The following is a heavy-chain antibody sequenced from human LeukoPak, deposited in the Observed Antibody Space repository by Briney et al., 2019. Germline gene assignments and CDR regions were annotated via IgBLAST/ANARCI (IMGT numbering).Heavy chain of an antibody. V-gene: IGHV4-34*01. J-gene: IGHJ4*02. CDR3: ARGQGTVTTH. Sequence: SETLALTCTVSGGSFSGYYCTWIRQPPGKGLEWIGEINHSGSANYNPSLKSRVTISLDTSKNQFSLKLSSVTAADTAVYYCARGQGTVTTHWGQGTLVTVSS. CDR1: GGSFSGYY. CDR2: INHSGSA. D-gene: IGHD4-17*01.